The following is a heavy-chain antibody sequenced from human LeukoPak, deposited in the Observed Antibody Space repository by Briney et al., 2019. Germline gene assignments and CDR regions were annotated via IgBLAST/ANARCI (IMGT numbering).Heavy chain of an antibody. CDR3: ARDYLGWFDP. V-gene: IGHV3-74*01. CDR2: IYSGGST. CDR1: GFTFSSYW. Sequence: GGSLRLSCAASGFTFSSYWMHWVRQAPGKGLEWVSVIYSGGSTYYADSVKGRLTISRDNAKNTLYLQMNSLRAEDTAVYYCARDYLGWFDPWGQGTLVTVSS. J-gene: IGHJ5*02.